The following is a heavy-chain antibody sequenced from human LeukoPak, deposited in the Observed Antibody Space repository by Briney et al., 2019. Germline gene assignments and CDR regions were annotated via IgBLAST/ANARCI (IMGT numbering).Heavy chain of an antibody. Sequence: PGGSLRLSCAASGFTFSSYEMNWVRQAPGKGLEWVSYISSSGSTIYYADSVKGRFTISRDNAKNSLYLQMNSLRAEDTAVYYCARGRKYYDFWSGYYTELAGDYWGQGTLVTVSS. V-gene: IGHV3-48*03. D-gene: IGHD3-3*01. J-gene: IGHJ4*02. CDR1: GFTFSSYE. CDR3: ARGRKYYDFWSGYYTELAGDY. CDR2: ISSSGSTI.